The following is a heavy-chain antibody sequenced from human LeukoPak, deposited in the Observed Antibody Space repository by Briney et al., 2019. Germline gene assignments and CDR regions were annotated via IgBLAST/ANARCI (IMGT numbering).Heavy chain of an antibody. V-gene: IGHV4-59*08. D-gene: IGHD2-15*01. J-gene: IGHJ3*02. CDR1: GGSISSYY. CDR3: ARPGYRSSGSCFPHAFDI. CDR2: IYYSGST. Sequence: PSETLSLTCTVSGGSISSYYWSWIRQPPGKGLEGIGYIYYSGSTNYNPSLKSRVTISVDTSKNQFSLKLSSVTAADTAVYYCARPGYRSSGSCFPHAFDIWGQGTMVTVSS.